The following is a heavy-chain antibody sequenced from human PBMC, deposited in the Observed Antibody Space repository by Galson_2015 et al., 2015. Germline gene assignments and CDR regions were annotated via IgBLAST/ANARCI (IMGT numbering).Heavy chain of an antibody. CDR1: GYSISTGYY. J-gene: IGHJ5*02. D-gene: IGHD3-10*01. CDR3: ARDKSSYGSGSYAWFDP. Sequence: SETLSLTCTVSGYSISTGYYWAWIRQPPGKGLEWIGSIYHSGSTYYNPSLKSRVTISIDTSKNQFSLRPSFVTAADTAVYFCARDKSSYGSGSYAWFDPWGQGTLVTVSS. V-gene: IGHV4-38-2*02. CDR2: IYHSGST.